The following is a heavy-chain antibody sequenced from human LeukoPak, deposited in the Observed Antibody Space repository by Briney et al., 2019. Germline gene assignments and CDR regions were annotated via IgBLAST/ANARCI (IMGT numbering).Heavy chain of an antibody. CDR3: ATAGNYRFDN. D-gene: IGHD1-7*01. CDR1: GFTFSTTW. Sequence: PGGSLRLSCAASGFTFSTTWLHWVRQTPGEGLVWVSRMNSDGSTTNYADSVKGRFTISRDNAKSTLHLQMNNLRVEDTAVYYCATAGNYRFDNWGQGTLVTVSP. J-gene: IGHJ4*02. CDR2: MNSDGSTT. V-gene: IGHV3-74*01.